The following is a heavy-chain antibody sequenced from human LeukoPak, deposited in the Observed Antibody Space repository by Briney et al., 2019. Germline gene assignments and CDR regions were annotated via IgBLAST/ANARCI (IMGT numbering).Heavy chain of an antibody. D-gene: IGHD2-2*01. Sequence: PGGSLRLSCAASGFTFSSYAMSWVRQAPGKGLEWVANIKQDGSERYYVDSVTGRFTISRDNAKNSLYLQMNSLRAEDTAVYYRARDAPMRTNYYALDVWGQGTTVTVSS. CDR2: IKQDGSER. CDR1: GFTFSSYA. V-gene: IGHV3-7*01. J-gene: IGHJ6*02. CDR3: ARDAPMRTNYYALDV.